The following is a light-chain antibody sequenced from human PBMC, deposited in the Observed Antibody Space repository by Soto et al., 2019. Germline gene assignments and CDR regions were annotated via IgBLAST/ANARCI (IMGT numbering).Light chain of an antibody. CDR1: RSNIGSNT. V-gene: IGLV1-44*01. Sequence: QSVLTQPPSASGTPGQRVTISCSGSRSNIGSNTVNWYQQLPGTAPKLLIYTNNQRPSGVPDRFSGSKSGTSASLAISGLQSEDEADYYCAAWDDRLNGWVFGGGTQLTVL. CDR3: AAWDDRLNGWV. J-gene: IGLJ3*02. CDR2: TNN.